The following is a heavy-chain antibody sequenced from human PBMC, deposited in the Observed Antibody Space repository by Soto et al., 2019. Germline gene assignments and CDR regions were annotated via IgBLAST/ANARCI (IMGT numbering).Heavy chain of an antibody. CDR2: IYYIGST. V-gene: IGHV4-59*01. Sequence: PSETLSLTCTVSGGSISSYYWSWIRQPPGKGLEWIGYIYYIGSTNYNPSLKSRVTISVDTSKNQFSLKLSSVTAADTAVYFCARSVAVPGAHIDYWGQGTQVTVSS. D-gene: IGHD6-19*01. CDR1: GGSISSYY. J-gene: IGHJ4*02. CDR3: ARSVAVPGAHIDY.